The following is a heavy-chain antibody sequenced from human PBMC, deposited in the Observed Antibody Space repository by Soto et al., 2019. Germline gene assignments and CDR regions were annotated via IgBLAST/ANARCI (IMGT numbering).Heavy chain of an antibody. CDR2: ISGSGGST. D-gene: IGHD3-3*01. J-gene: IGHJ4*02. CDR3: ARVRVFGVVTCDY. Sequence: PRGSPRPSCPPSGFTFSSYSMSWVRQAPGKGLEWVSDISGSGGSTYYADAVKGRFTISRDNAKNTLYLQMNSLRAEDTAVYYCARVRVFGVVTCDYWGQGTLVTVSS. V-gene: IGHV3-23*01. CDR1: GFTFSSYS.